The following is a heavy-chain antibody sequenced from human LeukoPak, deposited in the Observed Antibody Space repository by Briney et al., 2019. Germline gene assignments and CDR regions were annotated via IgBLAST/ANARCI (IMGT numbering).Heavy chain of an antibody. CDR2: IYSGGST. J-gene: IGHJ4*02. Sequence: GGSLRLSCAASGFTFSDYYMSWVRQAPGKGLEWVSVIYSGGSTYYADSVKGRFTISRDNSKNTLYLQMNSLRAEDTAVYYCAKGRSTPTDDWGQGTLVTVSS. D-gene: IGHD2-2*01. V-gene: IGHV3-53*01. CDR1: GFTFSDYY. CDR3: AKGRSTPTDD.